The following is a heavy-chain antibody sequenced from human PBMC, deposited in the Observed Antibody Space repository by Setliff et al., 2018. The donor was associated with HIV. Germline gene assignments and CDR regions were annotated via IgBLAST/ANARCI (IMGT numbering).Heavy chain of an antibody. J-gene: IGHJ3*02. CDR1: GGSVSSGGYY. CDR3: ARGVWSGYYPDAFDI. V-gene: IGHV4-31*03. CDR2: IYYSGST. Sequence: PSETLSLTCTVSGGSVSSGGYYWSWIRQHPGKGLECIGYIYYSGSTSYNPSLKSRVTISVDTSKNQFSLKLNSLTAADTAMYYCARGVWSGYYPDAFDIWRQVTMVTVSS. D-gene: IGHD3-3*01.